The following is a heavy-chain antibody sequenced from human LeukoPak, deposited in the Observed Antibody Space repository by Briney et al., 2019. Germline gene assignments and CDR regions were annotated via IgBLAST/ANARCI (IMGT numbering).Heavy chain of an antibody. CDR2: IYYSGGT. CDR1: GGSISSYY. J-gene: IGHJ4*02. CDR3: ARGQSGEIAVAVDY. Sequence: PSETLSLTCTVSGGSISSYYWSWIRQPPGKGLEWIGYIYYSGGTNYNPSLKSRVTISVDTSKNQFSLKLSSVTAADTAVYYCARGQSGEIAVAVDYWGQGTLVTVSS. V-gene: IGHV4-59*01. D-gene: IGHD6-19*01.